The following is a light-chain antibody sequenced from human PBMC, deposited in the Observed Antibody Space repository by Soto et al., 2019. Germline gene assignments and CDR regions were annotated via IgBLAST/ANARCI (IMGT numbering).Light chain of an antibody. CDR3: QQRKYWPPLT. Sequence: EVVLTQSPDTLSLSPGERATLSCRTSHSVDIYLAWYQQKPGQAPRLLIYDSYNRVTGIPTRFSGSGSRTDFTLTISSLEPEDSAVYYCQQRKYWPPLTFGGGTKVEIK. CDR2: DSY. J-gene: IGKJ4*01. CDR1: HSVDIY. V-gene: IGKV3-11*01.